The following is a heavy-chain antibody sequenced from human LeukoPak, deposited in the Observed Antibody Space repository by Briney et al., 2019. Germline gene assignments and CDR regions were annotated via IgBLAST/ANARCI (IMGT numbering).Heavy chain of an antibody. J-gene: IGHJ4*02. D-gene: IGHD2-15*01. CDR2: ISSSSSYI. CDR1: GFTFSSYS. V-gene: IGHV3-21*01. Sequence: GGSLRLSCAASGFTFSSYSMNWVRQAPGKGLDWVSSISSSSSYIYYADSVKGRFTISRDNAKNSLYLQMNSLRAEDTAVYYCASSAGYCSGGSCYYYWGQGTLVTVSS. CDR3: ASSAGYCSGGSCYYY.